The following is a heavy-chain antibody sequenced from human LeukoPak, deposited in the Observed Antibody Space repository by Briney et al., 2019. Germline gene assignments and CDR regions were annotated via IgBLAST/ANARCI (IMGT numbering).Heavy chain of an antibody. CDR3: AKTVYYYDSSAYFDAFDI. CDR1: GYSINNGYY. J-gene: IGHJ3*02. D-gene: IGHD3-22*01. V-gene: IGHV4-38-2*01. Sequence: SETLSLTCVVSGYSINNGYYWGWIRQTPGKGLEWIGSMYYNRDTYYNPSLSSRVIMSIDTSKNVFSLKLNSVTAADTAVYYCAKTVYYYDSSAYFDAFDIGAKGTMVAVSS. CDR2: MYYNRDT.